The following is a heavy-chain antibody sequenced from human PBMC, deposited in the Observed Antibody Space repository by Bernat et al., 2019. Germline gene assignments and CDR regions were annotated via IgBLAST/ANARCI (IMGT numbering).Heavy chain of an antibody. Sequence: QVQLQESGPGLVKPSGTLSLTCAVSGGSISSSNWWSWVRQPPGKGLEWIGEIYHSGSTNYNPSLKSRVTISVDKSKNQFSLKLSSVTAADTAVYYCARVGMSGYSYGYAFYYYYGMDVWGQGNTVTVSS. CDR3: ARVGMSGYSYGYAFYYYYGMDV. V-gene: IGHV4-4*02. CDR1: GGSISSSNW. J-gene: IGHJ6*02. CDR2: IYHSGST. D-gene: IGHD5-18*01.